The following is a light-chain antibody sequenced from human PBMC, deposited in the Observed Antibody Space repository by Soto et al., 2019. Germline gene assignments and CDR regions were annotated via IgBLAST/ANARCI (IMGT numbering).Light chain of an antibody. V-gene: IGLV2-8*01. CDR1: SNDLGGFNY. CDR2: EVT. Sequence: SALTQPPSASGSPGQSVTISCSGTSNDLGGFNYVSWYQQHPGKAPKLIIYEVTERPSGVPDRFSGSKSGNTASLTVSGLQAEDEADYYCSSYGGYDNLIFGGGTQLTVL. CDR3: SSYGGYDNLI. J-gene: IGLJ2*01.